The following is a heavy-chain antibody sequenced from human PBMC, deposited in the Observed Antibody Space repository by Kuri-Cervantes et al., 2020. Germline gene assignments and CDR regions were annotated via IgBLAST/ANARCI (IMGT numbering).Heavy chain of an antibody. CDR2: TYYRSKWYN. CDR3: ARNRSSGWYLEYYFDY. Sequence: SQTLSLTCAISGDSVSSNSAAWNWIRQSPSRGLEWLGRTYYRSKWYNDYAVSVKSRITINPDTSKNQFSLQLNSVTPEDTAVYYCARNRSSGWYLEYYFDYWGQGTLITVSS. D-gene: IGHD6-19*01. J-gene: IGHJ4*02. CDR1: GDSVSSNSAA. V-gene: IGHV6-1*01.